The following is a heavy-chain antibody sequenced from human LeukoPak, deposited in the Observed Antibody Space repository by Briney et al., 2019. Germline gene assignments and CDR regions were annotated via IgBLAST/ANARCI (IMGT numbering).Heavy chain of an antibody. Sequence: GGFLRLSCAASGFTFSTYWMSWVRQAPGKGLEWVANIKQDGSEMYYVDSVQGRFTISRDNAQNSLSLQMIGLRADDTAVYYCASDRWGFRIPGADKYYFDSWGQGTLVTVSS. V-gene: IGHV3-7*01. J-gene: IGHJ4*02. D-gene: IGHD3-16*01. CDR2: IKQDGSEM. CDR1: GFTFSTYW. CDR3: ASDRWGFRIPGADKYYFDS.